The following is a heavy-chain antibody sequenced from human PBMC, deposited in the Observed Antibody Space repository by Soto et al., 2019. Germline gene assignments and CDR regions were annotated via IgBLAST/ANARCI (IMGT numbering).Heavy chain of an antibody. CDR3: ASLAKGNYEAFSDY. V-gene: IGHV3-48*01. D-gene: IGHD1-7*01. Sequence: RLCCAASRVTVWSYMMDGACQATGKGLEWVSYISSSSSTIYYADSVKGRFTISRDNAKNSLYLQMNSLRAEDTVVYYCASLAKGNYEAFSDYWGQGTLVTVSS. J-gene: IGHJ4*02. CDR2: ISSSSSTI. CDR1: RVTVWSYM.